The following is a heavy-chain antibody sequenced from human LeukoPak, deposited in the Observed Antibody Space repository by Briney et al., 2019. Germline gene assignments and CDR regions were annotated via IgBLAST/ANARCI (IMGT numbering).Heavy chain of an antibody. V-gene: IGHV3-7*01. D-gene: IGHD5-12*01. CDR2: INQDGSKE. CDR1: GFTFSNYW. Sequence: GGSLRLSCAASGFTFSNYWMTWVRPAPGKGLEWVAHINQDGSKEYYMDSVKARFTISRDNAKNSLSLQMNGLRAEDTAVYYCVRDGGVSGYDLLDYWGQGTLVTVSS. CDR3: VRDGGVSGYDLLDY. J-gene: IGHJ4*02.